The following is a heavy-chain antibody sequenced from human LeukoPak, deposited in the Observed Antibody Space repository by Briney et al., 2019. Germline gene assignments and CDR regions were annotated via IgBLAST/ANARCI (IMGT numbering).Heavy chain of an antibody. J-gene: IGHJ4*02. CDR3: ASDSFSISAQSTVNFGY. D-gene: IGHD2-21*01. V-gene: IGHV3-7*01. Sequence: TGGSLRLSCAASGFTFSNYWMSWVRQAPGKGLEWVANINEDGSAQYYAGSVRGRFTISRDNAKNSLYLQMNSLRVEDTAVYYCASDSFSISAQSTVNFGYWGQGILVTISS. CDR2: INEDGSAQ. CDR1: GFTFSNYW.